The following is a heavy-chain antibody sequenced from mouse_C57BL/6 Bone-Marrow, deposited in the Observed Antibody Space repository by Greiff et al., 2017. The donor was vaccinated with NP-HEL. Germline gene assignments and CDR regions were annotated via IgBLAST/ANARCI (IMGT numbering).Heavy chain of an antibody. D-gene: IGHD2-1*01. CDR3: ARPLYYGNYGGGFDY. CDR2: IYPGSGST. CDR1: GYTFTSYW. V-gene: IGHV1-55*01. Sequence: QVQLQQPGAELVKPGASVKMSCKASGYTFTSYWITWVKQRPGQGLEWIGDIYPGSGSTNYNEKFKSKATLTVDTSSSTAYMQLSSLTSEDSAVYYCARPLYYGNYGGGFDYWGQGTTLTVSS. J-gene: IGHJ2*01.